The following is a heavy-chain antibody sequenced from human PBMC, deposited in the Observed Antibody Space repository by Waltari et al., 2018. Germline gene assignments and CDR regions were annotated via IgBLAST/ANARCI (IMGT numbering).Heavy chain of an antibody. Sequence: QVQLVESGGGVVQPGRSLRLSCAASGFTFSSYGMHWVRQAPGKGLEWVAVIWYDGSNKYDADSVKGRFTISRDNSKNTLYLQMNSLRAEDTAVYYCARDAYYDSSGYYEPSFDYWGQGTLVTVSS. CDR2: IWYDGSNK. V-gene: IGHV3-33*01. CDR3: ARDAYYDSSGYYEPSFDY. D-gene: IGHD3-22*01. CDR1: GFTFSSYG. J-gene: IGHJ4*02.